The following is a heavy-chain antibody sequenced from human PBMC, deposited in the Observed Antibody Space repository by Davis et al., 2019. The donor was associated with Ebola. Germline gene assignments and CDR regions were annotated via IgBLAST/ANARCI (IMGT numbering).Heavy chain of an antibody. V-gene: IGHV4-4*02. D-gene: IGHD6-25*01. J-gene: IGHJ5*01. CDR3: ARVVQRVVRLDS. CDR1: GGSISSSNW. CDR2: IYHSGST. Sequence: MPSETLSLTCTVSGGSISSSNWWSWVRQPPGKGLEWIGEIYHSGSTNYNPSLKSRVTISVDTSKNQFSLKISSVTAADTAVYYCARVVQRVVRLDSWGQGTLVTVSS.